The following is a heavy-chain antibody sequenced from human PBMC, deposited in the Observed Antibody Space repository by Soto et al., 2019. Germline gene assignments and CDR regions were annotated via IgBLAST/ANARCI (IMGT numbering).Heavy chain of an antibody. Sequence: EAQLVESGGGLVQPGGSLRVSCAVSGFTFSEYWMSWVRQAPGKGLEWVAKIKQDGSEKDYVDSVKGRFTISRDNANNSLYLNTYNLRVDDTVIYYCARGGRDAYDWFDPWGQGTLVTVSS. CDR3: ARGGRDAYDWFDP. J-gene: IGHJ5*02. CDR2: IKQDGSEK. D-gene: IGHD3-16*01. CDR1: GFTFSEYW. V-gene: IGHV3-7*01.